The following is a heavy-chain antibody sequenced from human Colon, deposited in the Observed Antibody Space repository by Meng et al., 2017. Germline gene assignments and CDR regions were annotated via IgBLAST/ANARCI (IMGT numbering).Heavy chain of an antibody. CDR3: ARKRTSPGTLGFDY. CDR2: IYPSGRT. D-gene: IGHD6-13*01. Sequence: QGRVQVSGPGLVKPSGTLSLTCAVSGDSISSGNGWTWVRQPPGKGLEWIGEIYPSGRTSSNPSLQGRVTILLDKSKNQFSLELNSVTAADTAIYFCARKRTSPGTLGFDYWGQGTLVTVSS. J-gene: IGHJ4*02. CDR1: GDSISSGNG. V-gene: IGHV4-4*02.